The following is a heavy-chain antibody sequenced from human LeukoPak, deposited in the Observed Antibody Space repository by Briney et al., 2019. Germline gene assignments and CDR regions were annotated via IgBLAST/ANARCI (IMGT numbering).Heavy chain of an antibody. CDR2: ISSSSSTI. Sequence: PGGSLRPSCAASGFTFSSYSMNWVRQAPGKGLEWVSYISSSSSTIYYADSVKGRFTIPRDNAKNSLYLQMNSLRAEDTALYYCARAIFGVVIPFDYWGQGTLVTVSS. CDR1: GFTFSSYS. CDR3: ARAIFGVVIPFDY. V-gene: IGHV3-48*04. D-gene: IGHD3-3*01. J-gene: IGHJ4*02.